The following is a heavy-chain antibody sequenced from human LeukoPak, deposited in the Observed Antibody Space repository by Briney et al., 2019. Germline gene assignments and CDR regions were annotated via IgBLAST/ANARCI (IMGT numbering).Heavy chain of an antibody. CDR3: ARDSFWFGELVGY. D-gene: IGHD3-10*01. Sequence: GGSLRLSCAASGFTVNNKYMTWVRQAPGKGLEGVSLIYNDGRTYYADSVKGRCTISRDNLKNVLYLQMNSLRAEDTAVYYCARDSFWFGELVGYWGQGTLVTVSS. V-gene: IGHV3-53*01. CDR2: IYNDGRT. J-gene: IGHJ4*02. CDR1: GFTVNNKY.